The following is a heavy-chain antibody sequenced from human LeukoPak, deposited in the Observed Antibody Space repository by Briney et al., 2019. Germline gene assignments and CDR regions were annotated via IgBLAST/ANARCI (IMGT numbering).Heavy chain of an antibody. CDR3: ARATNYGDYGDWFDP. Sequence: TSETLSLTCTVSGGSISSYYWSWIRQPPGKGLEWIGYIYYSGSTNYNPSLKSRVTISVDTSKNQFSLKLSSVTAADTAVYYCARATNYGDYGDWFDPWGQGTLVTVSS. J-gene: IGHJ5*02. D-gene: IGHD4-17*01. CDR1: GGSISSYY. V-gene: IGHV4-59*01. CDR2: IYYSGST.